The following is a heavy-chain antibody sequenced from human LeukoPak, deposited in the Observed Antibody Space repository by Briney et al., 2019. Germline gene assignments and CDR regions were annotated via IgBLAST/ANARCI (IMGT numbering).Heavy chain of an antibody. CDR2: INPNSGGT. V-gene: IGHV1-2*02. Sequence: ASVKVSCKASGYTFTGYYMHWVRQAPGQGLEWMGWINPNSGGTNYAQKFQGRVTMTRDTSISTAYMELSRLRSDDTAVYYCARELGYSYGYSLDYWGQGTLVTVSS. CDR1: GYTFTGYY. J-gene: IGHJ4*02. CDR3: ARELGYSYGYSLDY. D-gene: IGHD5-18*01.